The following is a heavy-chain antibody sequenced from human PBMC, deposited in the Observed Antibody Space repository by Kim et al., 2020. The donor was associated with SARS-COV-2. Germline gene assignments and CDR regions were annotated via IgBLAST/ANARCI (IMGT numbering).Heavy chain of an antibody. J-gene: IGHJ4*02. Sequence: GGSLRLSCAASGFTFSSYAMHWVRQAPGKGLEWVAVISYDGSNKYYADSVKGRFTISRDNSENTLYLQMNSLRAEDTAVYYCARVWMTTVTPGDYWGQGTLVTVSS. D-gene: IGHD4-17*01. V-gene: IGHV3-30*04. CDR3: ARVWMTTVTPGDY. CDR1: GFTFSSYA. CDR2: ISYDGSNK.